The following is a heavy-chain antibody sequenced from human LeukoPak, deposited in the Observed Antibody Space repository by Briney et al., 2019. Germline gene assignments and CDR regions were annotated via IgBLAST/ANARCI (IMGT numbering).Heavy chain of an antibody. D-gene: IGHD3-10*01. Sequence: SETLSLTCTVSGGSINSDYWSWIRQPAGKGLEWIGRIYTSGSTNYNPSLKSRVTMSVDTSKNQFSLKLSSVTAADTAVYYCARGRYGSGSYYIDYWGQGTLVTVSS. V-gene: IGHV4-4*07. CDR1: GGSINSDY. CDR3: ARGRYGSGSYYIDY. J-gene: IGHJ4*02. CDR2: IYTSGST.